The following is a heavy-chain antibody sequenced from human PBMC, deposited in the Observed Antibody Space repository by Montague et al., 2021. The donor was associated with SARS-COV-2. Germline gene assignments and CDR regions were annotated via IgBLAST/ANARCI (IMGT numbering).Heavy chain of an antibody. D-gene: IGHD7-27*01. CDR3: ARVRHLGRGMHV. CDR2: TFYRSEWNY. V-gene: IGHV6-1*01. J-gene: IGHJ6*02. CDR1: GDSVSRNDIA. Sequence: CAISGDSVSRNDIAWNWFRQSPSRGLEWLGRTFYRSEWNYHYADSVKSRITIDPDTSKNQVSLQLRSVTPEDTAVYFCARVRHLGRGMHVWGQGTTVTVSS.